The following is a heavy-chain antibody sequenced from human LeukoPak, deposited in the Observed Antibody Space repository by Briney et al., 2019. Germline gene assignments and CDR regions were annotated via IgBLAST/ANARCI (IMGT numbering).Heavy chain of an antibody. D-gene: IGHD3-22*01. V-gene: IGHV1-69*04. J-gene: IGHJ4*02. CDR1: GGTFNSHA. CDR3: TTTNDGGGYQWGDFFDF. Sequence: SVKVSCKASGGTFNSHAISWVRQAPGQGLEWMGRIIPNLGTTTRAQNFQDRVTLTADNSTNTAYMELTSLTSDDTAVYYCTTTNDGGGYQWGDFFDFWGQGTLVTVSS. CDR2: IIPNLGTT.